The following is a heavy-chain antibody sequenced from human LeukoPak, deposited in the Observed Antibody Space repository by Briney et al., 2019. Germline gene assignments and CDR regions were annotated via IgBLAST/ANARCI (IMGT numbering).Heavy chain of an antibody. CDR3: ARGLWFGEYYFDY. CDR2: VYSRGST. CDR1: GGSINRNY. Sequence: SETLSLTCTVSGGSINRNYWSWIRQPAGKGLEWMGRVYSRGSTYYNPSLKSRVTISVDTSKNQFSLKLSSVTAADTAVYYCARGLWFGEYYFDYWGQGTLVTVSS. J-gene: IGHJ4*02. D-gene: IGHD3-10*01. V-gene: IGHV4-4*07.